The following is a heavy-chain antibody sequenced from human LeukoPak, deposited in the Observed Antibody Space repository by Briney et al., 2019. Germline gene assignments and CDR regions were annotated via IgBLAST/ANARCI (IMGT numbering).Heavy chain of an antibody. V-gene: IGHV5-51*01. J-gene: IGHJ4*02. CDR1: GYSFTSYW. CDR3: AKGSYCGGDCYGDYFDY. D-gene: IGHD2-21*01. Sequence: ESLKISCKGSGYSFTSYWIGWVRQMPGKGLEWMGIIYPGDSDTRYSPSFQGQVTISRDNSKNTLYLQMNSLRAEDTAVYYCAKGSYCGGDCYGDYFDYWGQGTLVTVSS. CDR2: IYPGDSDT.